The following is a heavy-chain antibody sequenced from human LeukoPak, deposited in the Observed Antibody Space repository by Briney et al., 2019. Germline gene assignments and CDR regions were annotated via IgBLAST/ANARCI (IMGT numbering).Heavy chain of an antibody. CDR3: ARTRYCSSTSCYLYFQH. CDR2: IIPIFGTA. Sequence: GASVKVSCKASGGTFSSYAISWVRQAPGQGLEWMGGIIPIFGTANYAQKFQGRVTITADESTSTAYMELSSLRSEDTAVYYCARTRYCSSTSCYLYFQHWGQGTLVTVSS. V-gene: IGHV1-69*13. D-gene: IGHD2-2*01. J-gene: IGHJ1*01. CDR1: GGTFSSYA.